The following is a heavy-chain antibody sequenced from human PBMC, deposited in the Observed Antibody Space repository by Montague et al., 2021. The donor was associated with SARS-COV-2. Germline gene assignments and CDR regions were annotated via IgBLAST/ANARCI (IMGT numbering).Heavy chain of an antibody. CDR1: GGSFSSYDSY. D-gene: IGHD6-13*01. V-gene: IGHV4-39*01. CDR2: HPYARSA. J-gene: IGHJ4*02. Sequence: SETLSLTCSVSGGSFSSYDSYWGWLRPATGKELVWIGDHPYARSAYSNPSLRSRVTISADTSKNQFSLKLNSVTAADTAVYYCVATYNGNWYYFDYWGQGTLVTVSS. CDR3: VATYNGNWYYFDY.